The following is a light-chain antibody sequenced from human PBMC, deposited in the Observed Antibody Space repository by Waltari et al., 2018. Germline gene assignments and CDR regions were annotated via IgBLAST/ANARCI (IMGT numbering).Light chain of an antibody. CDR2: EVS. CDR1: SSDVGVYNY. J-gene: IGLJ1*01. Sequence: QSALTQPASVSGAPGQSITISCTGTSSDVGVYNYTSWYQQHPGNAPKLMIYEVSNRPSGVSNRFSGSKSGNTASLTISGLQAEDEADYYCSSYTSSSTPCVFGTGTKVTVL. CDR3: SSYTSSSTPCV. V-gene: IGLV2-14*01.